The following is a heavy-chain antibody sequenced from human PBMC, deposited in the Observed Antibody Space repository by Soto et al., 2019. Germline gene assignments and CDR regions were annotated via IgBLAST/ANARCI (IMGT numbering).Heavy chain of an antibody. Sequence: PGWCLRLCSASSGVTFSDYEMGWIRQAPGKGLEWVSYISSSGSTIYYADSVKGRFTIYRDNAKNSLYLQMNSLRAEDPAVYYCARLNLVATTAPAYRGHRTPVPVSS. V-gene: IGHV3-11*01. CDR2: ISSSGSTI. CDR1: GVTFSDYE. CDR3: ARLNLVATTAPAY. D-gene: IGHD5-12*01. J-gene: IGHJ4*01.